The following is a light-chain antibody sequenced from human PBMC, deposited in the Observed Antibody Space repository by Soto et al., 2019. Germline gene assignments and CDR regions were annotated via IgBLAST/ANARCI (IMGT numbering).Light chain of an antibody. CDR1: SSDVGGYNY. CDR3: SSYTSSSSGV. V-gene: IGLV2-14*01. J-gene: IGLJ6*01. Sequence: QSALTQPASVSGSPGQSITISCTGTSSDVGGYNYASWYQQHPGKAPKLMIYDVSTRPSGVSNRFPGSKSGNTASLTISRVQAEDEAEYYCSSYTSSSSGVFGTGTTVNLL. CDR2: DVS.